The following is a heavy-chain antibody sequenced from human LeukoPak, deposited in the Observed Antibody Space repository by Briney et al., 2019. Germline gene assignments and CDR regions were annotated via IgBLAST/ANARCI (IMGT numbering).Heavy chain of an antibody. CDR3: AKDPSDYGSGGHDY. Sequence: PGGSLRLSCAASGFTFSSYGMHWVRQAPGKGLEWVAVISYDGSNKYYADSVKGRFTISRDNSKNTLYLQMNSLRAEDTAVYYCAKDPSDYGSGGHDYWGQGTLVTVSS. J-gene: IGHJ4*02. V-gene: IGHV3-30*18. CDR1: GFTFSSYG. CDR2: ISYDGSNK. D-gene: IGHD3-10*01.